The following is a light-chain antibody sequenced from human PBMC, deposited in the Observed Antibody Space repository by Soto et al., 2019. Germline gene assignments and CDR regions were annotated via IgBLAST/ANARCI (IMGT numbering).Light chain of an antibody. CDR1: SSNVGSNY. J-gene: IGLJ2*01. Sequence: QSVLRRPPSVCASPGQKVTFSYSGSSSNVGSNYVSWYQQLPGTAPKLLIYDNNKRPSGIPDRFSGSKSGTSATLDITGLQTGDEADYYCATWDRSLSVYVLFGGGTKVTVL. CDR2: DNN. CDR3: ATWDRSLSVYVL. V-gene: IGLV1-51*01.